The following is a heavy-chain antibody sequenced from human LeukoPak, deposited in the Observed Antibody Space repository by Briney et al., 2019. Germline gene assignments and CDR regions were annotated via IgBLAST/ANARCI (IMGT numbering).Heavy chain of an antibody. CDR2: ISGSGGST. CDR1: GFTFSSYA. J-gene: IGHJ5*02. CDR3: ARDLDGSGNYHWFDP. V-gene: IGHV3-23*01. D-gene: IGHD3-10*01. Sequence: GGSLRLSCAASGFTFSSYAMSWVRQAPGKGLEWVSAISGSGGSTYYADSVKGRFTISRDNAKDTLYLQLNSLRAEDTAVYYYARDLDGSGNYHWFDPWGQGTLVNVAS.